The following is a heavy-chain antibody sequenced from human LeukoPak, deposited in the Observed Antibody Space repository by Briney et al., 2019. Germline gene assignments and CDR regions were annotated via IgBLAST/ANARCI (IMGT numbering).Heavy chain of an antibody. D-gene: IGHD6-25*01. CDR2: SYYSEST. Sequence: SDTLSLTCTVSGRSISSSSYYWGWIRQPPGKGLEWNGSSYYSESTYYNPSLKSRVPISVDTSKNQFTLKLSSVTAADTAVYYCVTYSTGDGLYYYMDVWGKGTTVTVSS. CDR3: VTYSTGDGLYYYMDV. V-gene: IGHV4-39*01. CDR1: GRSISSSSYY. J-gene: IGHJ6*03.